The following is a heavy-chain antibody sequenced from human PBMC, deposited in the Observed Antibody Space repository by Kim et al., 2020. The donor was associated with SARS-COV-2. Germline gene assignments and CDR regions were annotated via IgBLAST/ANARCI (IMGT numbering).Heavy chain of an antibody. Sequence: YKDYADSMKGRFTVSRDNAKNLLYLDMDSLRAEDTAVYYCAVAAAFDPWGQGTLVTVSS. D-gene: IGHD2-15*01. CDR3: AVAAAFDP. V-gene: IGHV3-21*06. J-gene: IGHJ5*02. CDR2: YK.